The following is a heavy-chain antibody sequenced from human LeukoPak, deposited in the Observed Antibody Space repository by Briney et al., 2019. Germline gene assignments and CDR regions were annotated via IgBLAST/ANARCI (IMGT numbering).Heavy chain of an antibody. CDR3: ASQRDLYSSSWYFDY. D-gene: IGHD6-13*01. CDR1: GGSISSSSYY. V-gene: IGHV4-39*01. CDR2: IYYSGST. Sequence: SETLSLTCTVSGGSISSSSYYWGWIRQPPGKGLEWIGSIYYSGSTYYNPSLKSRVTISVDTSKNQFSPKLSSVTAADTAVYYCASQRDLYSSSWYFDYWGQGTLATVSS. J-gene: IGHJ4*02.